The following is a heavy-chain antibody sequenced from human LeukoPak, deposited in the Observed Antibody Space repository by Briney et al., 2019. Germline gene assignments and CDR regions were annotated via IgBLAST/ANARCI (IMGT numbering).Heavy chain of an antibody. CDR1: GFTFSDYY. D-gene: IGHD5-24*01. J-gene: IGHJ4*02. Sequence: GGFLRLSCAASGFTFSDYYMSWIRQAPGKGLEWVSYISSSGSTIYYADSVKGRFTISRDNAKNSLYLQMNSLRAEDTALYYCAKDLGPGSMATSPGFDYWGQGTLVTVSS. CDR3: AKDLGPGSMATSPGFDY. V-gene: IGHV3-11*01. CDR2: ISSSGSTI.